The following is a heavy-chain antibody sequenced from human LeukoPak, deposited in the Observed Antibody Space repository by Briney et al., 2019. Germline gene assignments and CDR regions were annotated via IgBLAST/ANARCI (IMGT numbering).Heavy chain of an antibody. V-gene: IGHV3-21*01. CDR3: AKDQGEYYDFWSGYFDY. Sequence: GGSLRLSCAASGFTFSSYSMNWVRQAPGKGLEWVSSISSSSSYIYYADSVKGRFTISRDNAKNSLYLQMNSLRAEDTAVYYCAKDQGEYYDFWSGYFDYWGQGTLVTVSS. D-gene: IGHD3-3*01. CDR1: GFTFSSYS. CDR2: ISSSSSYI. J-gene: IGHJ4*02.